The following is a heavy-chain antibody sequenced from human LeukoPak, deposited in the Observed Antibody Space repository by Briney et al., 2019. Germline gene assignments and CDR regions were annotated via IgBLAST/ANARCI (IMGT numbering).Heavy chain of an antibody. CDR2: IYPNSGGT. Sequence: ASVKVSCKASGYTFTGYYMFWVRQAPGQGLEWMGWIYPNSGGTNYAQKFQGRVTMTRDTSISTAYIELSRLRSDDTAVYYCARTEYSSSSGGFDPWGQGTLVTVSS. CDR3: ARTEYSSSSGGFDP. D-gene: IGHD6-6*01. J-gene: IGHJ5*02. CDR1: GYTFTGYY. V-gene: IGHV1-2*02.